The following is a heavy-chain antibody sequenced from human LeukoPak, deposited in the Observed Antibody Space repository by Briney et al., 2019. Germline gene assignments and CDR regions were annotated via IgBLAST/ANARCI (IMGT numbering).Heavy chain of an antibody. Sequence: HSGGSLRLSCAASGFTFDDCAMHWVRQAPGKGLEWVSLISWDGGSTYYADSVKGRFTISRDNSKNSLYLQMNSLRAEDTALYYCAKDIGDQLLQLDYWGQGTLVTVSS. CDR3: AKDIGDQLLQLDY. V-gene: IGHV3-43D*04. CDR2: ISWDGGST. D-gene: IGHD2-2*01. J-gene: IGHJ4*02. CDR1: GFTFDDCA.